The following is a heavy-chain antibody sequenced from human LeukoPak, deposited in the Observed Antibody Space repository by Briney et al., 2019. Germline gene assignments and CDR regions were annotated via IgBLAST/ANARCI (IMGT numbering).Heavy chain of an antibody. CDR1: GGSISSSSYY. CDR2: IYYSGTT. J-gene: IGHJ4*02. Sequence: PSETLSLTCTVSGGSISSSSYYWSWIRQHPGKGLEWIGYIYYSGTTYYNPSLKSRVTISVDTSKNQFSLKLSSVTAADTAVYYCARANCVGDGSYYSAYWGQGTLVTVSS. D-gene: IGHD2-21*01. V-gene: IGHV4-31*03. CDR3: ARANCVGDGSYYSAY.